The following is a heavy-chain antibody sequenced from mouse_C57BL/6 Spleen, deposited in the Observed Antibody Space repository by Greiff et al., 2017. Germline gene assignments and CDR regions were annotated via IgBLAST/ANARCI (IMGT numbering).Heavy chain of an antibody. V-gene: IGHV1-64*01. CDR1: GYTFTSYW. CDR3: ARNQIPQCITTVVAAYYAMDY. Sequence: QVQLQQPGAELVKPGASVKLSCKASGYTFTSYWMHWVKQRPGQGLEWIGMIHPNSGSTNYNEKFKSKATLTVDKSSSTAYMQLSSLTSEDSAVYYCARNQIPQCITTVVAAYYAMDYWGQGTSVTVSS. CDR2: IHPNSGST. D-gene: IGHD1-1*01. J-gene: IGHJ4*01.